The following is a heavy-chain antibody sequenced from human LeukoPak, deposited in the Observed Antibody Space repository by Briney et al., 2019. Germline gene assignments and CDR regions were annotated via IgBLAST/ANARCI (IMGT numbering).Heavy chain of an antibody. CDR3: ARAGSRGYYNAFDI. CDR2: TKPDGSAE. CDR1: GFSFRDYY. Sequence: GGSLRLSCAASGFSFRDYYMSWIRKAPRKGLEWVANTKPDGSAEYYADSVRGRFTTSRDNAKNSLYLQMNSLRAEDTAVYYCARAGSRGYYNAFDIWGQGTMVTVSS. J-gene: IGHJ3*02. D-gene: IGHD3-22*01. V-gene: IGHV3-7*01.